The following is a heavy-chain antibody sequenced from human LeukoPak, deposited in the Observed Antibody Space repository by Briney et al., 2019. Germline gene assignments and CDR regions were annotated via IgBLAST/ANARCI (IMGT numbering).Heavy chain of an antibody. CDR3: AREWFGEGFDY. CDR1: GFTFSSYE. D-gene: IGHD3-10*01. V-gene: IGHV3-48*03. J-gene: IGHJ4*02. CDR2: ISSSGSTI. Sequence: GGSLRLSCAASGFTFSSYEMNWVRQAPGRGLEWVSYISSSGSTIYYADSVKGRFTISRDNAKNSLYLQMNSLRAEDTAVYYCAREWFGEGFDYWGQGTLVTVSS.